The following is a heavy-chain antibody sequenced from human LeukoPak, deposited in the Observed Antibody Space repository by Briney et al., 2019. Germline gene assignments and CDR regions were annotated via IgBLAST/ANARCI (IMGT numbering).Heavy chain of an antibody. D-gene: IGHD3-10*01. Sequence: SVKVSCKASGGTFSSYAISWVRQAPGQGLEWMGGIIPIFGTANYAQKFQGRVTITTDESTSTAYKELSSLRSEDTAVYYCARGRITMVRGVIVEGDNWFDPWGQGTLVTVSS. CDR2: IIPIFGTA. CDR3: ARGRITMVRGVIVEGDNWFDP. V-gene: IGHV1-69*05. CDR1: GGTFSSYA. J-gene: IGHJ5*02.